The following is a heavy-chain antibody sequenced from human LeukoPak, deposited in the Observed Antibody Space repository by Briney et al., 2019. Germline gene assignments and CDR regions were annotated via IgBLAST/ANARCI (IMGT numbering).Heavy chain of an antibody. Sequence: GESLKNSCKGSGYSFTSYWISWVRQMPGKGLEWMGRIDPSDSYTNYSPSFQGHVTISADKSISTAYLQWSSLKASDTAMYYCERQPSVSPDYWGQGTLVTVSS. J-gene: IGHJ4*02. CDR1: GYSFTSYW. V-gene: IGHV5-10-1*01. CDR3: ERQPSVSPDY. CDR2: IDPSDSYT. D-gene: IGHD3-3*02.